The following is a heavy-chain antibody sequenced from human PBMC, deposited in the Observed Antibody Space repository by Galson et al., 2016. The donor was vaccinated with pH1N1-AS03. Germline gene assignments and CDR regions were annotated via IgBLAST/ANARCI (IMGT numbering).Heavy chain of an antibody. V-gene: IGHV6-1*01. CDR2: TYYRSKWYKWYN. Sequence: CAISGDSVSSNTAAWNWIRQSPSRGLEWLGRTYYRSKWYKWYNDYAVSVESRITINPDTSKNQFSLQLNSVTPEDTAIDYCAGMQLGALHFWGRGTLVTVSS. J-gene: IGHJ4*02. D-gene: IGHD1-1*01. CDR3: AGMQLGALHF. CDR1: GDSVSSNTAA.